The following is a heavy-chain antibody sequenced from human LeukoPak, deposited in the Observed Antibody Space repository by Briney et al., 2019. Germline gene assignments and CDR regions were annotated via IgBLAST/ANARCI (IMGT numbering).Heavy chain of an antibody. V-gene: IGHV3-23*01. CDR1: GFTFSSYA. D-gene: IGHD3-22*01. CDR3: AKDREKYYYDSSGYPDAEYFQH. CDR2: ISGSGGST. Sequence: TGGSLRLSCAASGFTFSSYAMSWVRQAPGKGLEWVSAISGSGGSTYYADSVKGRFTISRDNSKNTLYLQMNSLRAEDTAVYYCAKDREKYYYDSSGYPDAEYFQHWGQGTLVTVSS. J-gene: IGHJ1*01.